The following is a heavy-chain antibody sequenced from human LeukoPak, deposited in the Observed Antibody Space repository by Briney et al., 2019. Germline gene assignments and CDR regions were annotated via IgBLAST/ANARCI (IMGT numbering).Heavy chain of an antibody. D-gene: IGHD6-19*01. CDR1: GGSISSSSYY. CDR2: IYYSGST. CDR3: ARDFRYSSGWPPGRYYFDY. Sequence: SETLSLTCTVSGGSISSSSYYWGWIRQPPGKGLEWIGSIYYSGSTYYNPSLKSRVTISVDTSKNQFSLKLSSVTAADTAVYYCARDFRYSSGWPPGRYYFDYWGQGTLVNVSS. V-gene: IGHV4-39*07. J-gene: IGHJ4*02.